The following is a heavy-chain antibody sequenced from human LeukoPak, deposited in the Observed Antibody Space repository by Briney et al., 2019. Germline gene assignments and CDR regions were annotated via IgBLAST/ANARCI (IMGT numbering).Heavy chain of an antibody. CDR3: ARVMYPYYMDV. V-gene: IGHV3-73*01. J-gene: IGHJ6*03. CDR1: GFTFSGSA. Sequence: GGSLRLSCAASGFTFSGSAMHWVRQASGKGLEWVGRIRSKANSYATAYAASVKGRFTISRDDSKNTAYLQMNRLKTEDTAVYYCARVMYPYYMDVWGKGTTVTVSS. D-gene: IGHD2-2*01. CDR2: IRSKANSYAT.